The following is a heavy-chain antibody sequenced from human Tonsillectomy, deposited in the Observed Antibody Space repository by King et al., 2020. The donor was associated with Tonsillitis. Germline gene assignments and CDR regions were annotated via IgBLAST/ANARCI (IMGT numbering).Heavy chain of an antibody. J-gene: IGHJ5*02. Sequence: VQLVESGGGLVHPGGSLRLSCAASGFTFSSYWINWVRQAPGKGLEWGASIKQGGGDEYYVDSVKVRFTISRDNAKNSLYLQINSLRAEDTAVYYCARDLGPWGQGTLVTVSS. D-gene: IGHD7-27*01. CDR1: GFTFSSYW. V-gene: IGHV3-7*03. CDR3: ARDLGP. CDR2: IKQGGGDE.